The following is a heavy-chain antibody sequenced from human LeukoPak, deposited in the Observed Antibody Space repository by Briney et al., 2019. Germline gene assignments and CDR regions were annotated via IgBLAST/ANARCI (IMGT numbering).Heavy chain of an antibody. D-gene: IGHD2-21*02. J-gene: IGHJ6*03. Sequence: PGGSLRLSCAASGFTFSSYEMNWVRQAPGKGLEWVSYISSSGSTIYYADSVKGRFTISRDNAKNSLYLQMNSLRAEDTAVYYCARVLPMSGGDRDYYYYYYMDVWGKGTTVTVSS. CDR3: ARVLPMSGGDRDYYYYYYMDV. CDR2: ISSSGSTI. CDR1: GFTFSSYE. V-gene: IGHV3-48*03.